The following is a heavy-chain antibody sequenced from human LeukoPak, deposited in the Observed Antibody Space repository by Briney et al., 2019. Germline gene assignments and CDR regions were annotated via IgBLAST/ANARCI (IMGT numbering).Heavy chain of an antibody. Sequence: GGSLRLSCAASGFTFRNYYMHWVRQAPGKGLEWVAVISYDGSNKYYADSVKGRFTISRDNSKNTLYLQMNSLRAEDTAVYYCARGSYYGSGSYYFDYWGQGTLVTVSS. CDR1: GFTFRNYY. D-gene: IGHD3-10*01. V-gene: IGHV3-30-3*01. CDR2: ISYDGSNK. CDR3: ARGSYYGSGSYYFDY. J-gene: IGHJ4*02.